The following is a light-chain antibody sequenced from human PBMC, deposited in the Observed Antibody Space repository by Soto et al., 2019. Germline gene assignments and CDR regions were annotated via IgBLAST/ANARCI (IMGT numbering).Light chain of an antibody. J-gene: IGKJ1*01. CDR1: QSVSSN. CDR3: QQYNNWPLT. V-gene: IGKV3-15*01. Sequence: SPAQLAGSPGVKDTLSCRASQSVSSNLAWYQQKPGQAPRLLIYGASTRATGIPARFSGSGSGTEFTLTISSLQSEDFAVYYCQQYNNWPLTFGQGTKVDIK. CDR2: GAS.